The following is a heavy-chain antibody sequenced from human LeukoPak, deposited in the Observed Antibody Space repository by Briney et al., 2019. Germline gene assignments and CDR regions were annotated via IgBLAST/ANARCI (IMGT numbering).Heavy chain of an antibody. CDR1: GGSISSYY. CDR2: IYTSGST. D-gene: IGHD3-3*01. CDR3: ARSSTIFGVVTPQYYMGV. J-gene: IGHJ6*03. Sequence: SETLSLTCTVSGGSISSYYWSWIRQPPGKGLEWTGYIYTSGSTNYNPSLKSRVTISVDTSKNQFSLKLSSVTAADTAVYYCARSSTIFGVVTPQYYMGVWGKGTTVTVSS. V-gene: IGHV4-4*09.